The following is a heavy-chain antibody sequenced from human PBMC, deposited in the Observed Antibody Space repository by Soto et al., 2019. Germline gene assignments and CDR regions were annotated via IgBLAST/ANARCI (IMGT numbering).Heavy chain of an antibody. J-gene: IGHJ4*02. CDR1: GFTFSSYG. V-gene: IGHV3-30*18. Sequence: ESGGGVVQPGRSLRLSCAASGFTFSSYGMHWVRQAPGKGLEWVAVISYDGSNKYHADSVKGRFTISRDNSKNTLYLQMNSLRAEDTAVYYCAKTLGIAVAGTDYWGQGTLVTVSS. CDR3: AKTLGIAVAGTDY. D-gene: IGHD6-19*01. CDR2: ISYDGSNK.